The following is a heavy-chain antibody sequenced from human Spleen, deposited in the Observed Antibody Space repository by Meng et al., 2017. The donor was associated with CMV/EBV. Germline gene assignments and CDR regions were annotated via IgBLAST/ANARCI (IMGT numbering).Heavy chain of an antibody. CDR1: GYTFTGYY. D-gene: IGHD2-21*02. CDR3: ARDVTELTTNWLDP. J-gene: IGHJ5*02. Sequence: SGYTFTGYYIQWVRQAPGRGLEWMGWIDPKSGGTNYAQNFQARVTMTRDTSISTAYMELSRLRYDDAGVYYCARDVTELTTNWLDPWGQGSLVTVSS. V-gene: IGHV1-2*02. CDR2: IDPKSGGT.